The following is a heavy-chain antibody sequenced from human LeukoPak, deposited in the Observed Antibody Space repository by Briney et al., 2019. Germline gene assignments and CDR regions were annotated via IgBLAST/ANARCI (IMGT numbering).Heavy chain of an antibody. CDR1: GFTFDDYA. CDR3: AKDTHYGDHKGVRYFDY. Sequence: GGSLRLSCAASGFTFDDYAMHWVRQAPGKGLEWVSGISWNSGSIGYADSVKGRFTISRDNAKNSLYLQMNSLRAEDTALYYCAKDTHYGDHKGVRYFDYWGQGTLVTVSS. CDR2: ISWNSGSI. J-gene: IGHJ4*02. V-gene: IGHV3-9*01. D-gene: IGHD4-17*01.